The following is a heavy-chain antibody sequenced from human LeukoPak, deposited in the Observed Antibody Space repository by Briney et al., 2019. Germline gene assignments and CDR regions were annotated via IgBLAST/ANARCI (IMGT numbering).Heavy chain of an antibody. D-gene: IGHD6-13*01. J-gene: IGHJ4*02. V-gene: IGHV3-74*01. CDR3: ARVAYGSSWYVDY. Sequence: GGSLRLSCAASGFTFSSYWMHWVRQVPGKGRVWVSRINSDGRRTSYADSVKGRFTISRDNAKNTLYLQMNSLTAEDTAVYYCARVAYGSSWYVDYWGQGNLVTVSS. CDR1: GFTFSSYW. CDR2: INSDGRRT.